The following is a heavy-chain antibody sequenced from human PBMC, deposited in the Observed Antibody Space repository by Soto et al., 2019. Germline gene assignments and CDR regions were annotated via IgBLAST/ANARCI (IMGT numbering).Heavy chain of an antibody. CDR3: ATPPRVFGDYYYYGMDV. CDR2: FDPEDGET. Sequence: GASVKVSCKVSGYTLTELSMHWLRQAPGKGLEWMGGFDPEDGETIYAQKFQGRVTMTEDTSTDTAYMELSSLRSEDTAVYYCATPPRVFGDYYYYGMDVWGQGTTVTVSS. D-gene: IGHD3-16*01. CDR1: GYTLTELS. J-gene: IGHJ6*02. V-gene: IGHV1-24*01.